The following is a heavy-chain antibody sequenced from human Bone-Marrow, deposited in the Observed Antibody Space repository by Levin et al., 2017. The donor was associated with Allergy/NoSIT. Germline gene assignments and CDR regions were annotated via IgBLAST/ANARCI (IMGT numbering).Heavy chain of an antibody. Sequence: KVSCKGSGYSFTSYWIGWVRQMPGKGLEWMGIIYPGDSDTRYSPSFQGQVTISADKSISTAYLQWSSLKASDTAMYYCARLRRANWNEDNDYWGQGTLVTVSS. CDR1: GYSFTSYW. CDR2: IYPGDSDT. D-gene: IGHD1-20*01. J-gene: IGHJ4*02. V-gene: IGHV5-51*01. CDR3: ARLRRANWNEDNDY.